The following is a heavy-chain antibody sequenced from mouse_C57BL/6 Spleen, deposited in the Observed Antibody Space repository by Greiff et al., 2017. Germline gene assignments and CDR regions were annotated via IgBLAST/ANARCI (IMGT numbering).Heavy chain of an antibody. J-gene: IGHJ3*01. D-gene: IGHD2-4*01. Sequence: QVQLKQSGPGLVQPSQSLSITCTVSGFSLTSYGVHWVRQSPGKGLEWLGVIWSGGSTDYNAAFISRLSISKDNSKSQVFFKMNSLQADDTAIYYCARNLNYDYDEAWFAYWGQGTLVTVSA. CDR3: ARNLNYDYDEAWFAY. CDR1: GFSLTSYG. V-gene: IGHV2-2*01. CDR2: IWSGGST.